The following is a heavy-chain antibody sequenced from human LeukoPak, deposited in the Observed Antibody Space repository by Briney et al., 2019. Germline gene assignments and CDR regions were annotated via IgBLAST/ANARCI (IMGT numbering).Heavy chain of an antibody. CDR3: AKDREWDDYEEYDY. J-gene: IGHJ4*02. CDR1: GFTFSSYA. CDR2: ISGRGGST. D-gene: IGHD4-17*01. V-gene: IGHV3-23*01. Sequence: PGGSLTLSCAASGFTFSSYAMTWVRQAPGKGLEWVSVISGRGGSTYYADSVKGRFTISRDNSKNTLYLQMNSLRADDTAVYYCAKDREWDDYEEYDYWGQGTLVTVSS.